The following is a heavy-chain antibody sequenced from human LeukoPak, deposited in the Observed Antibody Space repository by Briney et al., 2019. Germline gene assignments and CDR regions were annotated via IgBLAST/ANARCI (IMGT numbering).Heavy chain of an antibody. Sequence: ASVKVSCKASGCTFTSYDINWVRQATGQGLEWMGWMNPNSGNTGYAQKFQGRVTITRNTSISTAYMELSSLRSEDTAVYYCARVLILSSGYYSDYWGQGTLVTVSS. J-gene: IGHJ4*02. D-gene: IGHD3-22*01. CDR3: ARVLILSSGYYSDY. V-gene: IGHV1-8*03. CDR2: MNPNSGNT. CDR1: GCTFTSYD.